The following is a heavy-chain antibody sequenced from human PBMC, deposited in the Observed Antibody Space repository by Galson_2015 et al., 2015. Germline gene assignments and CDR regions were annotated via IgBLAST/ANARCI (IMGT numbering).Heavy chain of an antibody. CDR3: ARHNCNTMVRGVISYFYGMGV. V-gene: IGHV4-39*01. CDR1: GGSISSSSYS. J-gene: IGHJ6*02. CDR2: IYYSGST. Sequence: SEPLSLTCTVSGGSISSSSYSWGWIRQTPGKGLEWIGSIYYSGSTYYNPSLKSRVTISVDTSKNQFSLKLSSVTAADTAVYYCARHNCNTMVRGVISYFYGMGVRGQGTPVPVSS. D-gene: IGHD3-10*01.